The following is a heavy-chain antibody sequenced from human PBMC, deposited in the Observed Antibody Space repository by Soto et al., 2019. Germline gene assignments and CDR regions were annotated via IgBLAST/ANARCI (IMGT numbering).Heavy chain of an antibody. CDR3: ARPSRVGDPGPFDY. Sequence: QVQLVESGGGLVKPGGSLRLSCAASGFTFSDYYMSWIRQAPGKGLERVSYISSSGSTIYYADSVKGRVTISRDNAKKALYLQMNSLRAEDTAVYYCARPSRVGDPGPFDYWGQGTLVTVSS. J-gene: IGHJ4*02. V-gene: IGHV3-11*01. D-gene: IGHD3-16*01. CDR2: ISSSGSTI. CDR1: GFTFSDYY.